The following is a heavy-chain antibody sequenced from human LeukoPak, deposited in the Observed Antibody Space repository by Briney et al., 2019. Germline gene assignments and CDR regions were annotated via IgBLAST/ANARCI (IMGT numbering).Heavy chain of an antibody. CDR3: ARDPTTVVTTPYYFDD. D-gene: IGHD4-23*01. V-gene: IGHV4-34*01. CDR1: GGSFIGYH. Sequence: SETLSLTCAVSGGSFIGYHWNWIHQPAGKGLEWIGEINHSGSTNYNPSLKSRVTISVDTSKNQFSLKLRSVTAADTAVYYCARDPTTVVTTPYYFDDWGQGTLVTVSS. J-gene: IGHJ4*02. CDR2: INHSGST.